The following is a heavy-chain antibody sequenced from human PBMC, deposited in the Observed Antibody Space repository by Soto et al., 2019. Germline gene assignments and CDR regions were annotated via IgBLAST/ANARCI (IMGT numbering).Heavy chain of an antibody. Sequence: ASVQVSCKASGYIFTSYYIHWVRQAPGQGLEWMGWINPFDGSRMFAQSFQGRVTMTRDTSTSTVYMEVSSLRSEDTAVYYCSRVDPGETSPFDHWGQGTLVTVS. CDR3: SRVDPGETSPFDH. CDR2: INPFDGSR. V-gene: IGHV1-46*03. D-gene: IGHD3-10*01. CDR1: GYIFTSYY. J-gene: IGHJ4*02.